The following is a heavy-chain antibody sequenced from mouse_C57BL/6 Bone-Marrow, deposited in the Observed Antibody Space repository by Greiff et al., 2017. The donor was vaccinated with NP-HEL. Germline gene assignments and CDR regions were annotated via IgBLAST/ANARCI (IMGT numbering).Heavy chain of an antibody. CDR1: GYTFTDYY. D-gene: IGHD1-1*01. Sequence: EVQLQQSGPVLVKPGASVKMSCKASGYTFTDYYMNWVKQSHGKSLEWIGVINPYNGGTSYNQKFKGKATLTVDKSSSTAYMELNSLTSEDSAVYYGARGAITTVVANGYWGQGTTLTVSS. V-gene: IGHV1-19*01. J-gene: IGHJ2*01. CDR3: ARGAITTVVANGY. CDR2: INPYNGGT.